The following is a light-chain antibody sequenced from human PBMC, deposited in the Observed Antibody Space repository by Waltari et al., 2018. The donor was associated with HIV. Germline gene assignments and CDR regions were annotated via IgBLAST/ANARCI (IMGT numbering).Light chain of an antibody. CDR1: SSDVGGYNS. CDR3: SSYTSSSPYA. Sequence: QSALTQPASVSGSPGQSITIPCTGTSSDVGGYNSVSWYQQHPGKAPKLMIYDVSNRPSGVSNRFSGSKSGNTASLTISGLQAEDEADYYCSSYTSSSPYAFGTGTKVTVL. CDR2: DVS. V-gene: IGLV2-14*03. J-gene: IGLJ1*01.